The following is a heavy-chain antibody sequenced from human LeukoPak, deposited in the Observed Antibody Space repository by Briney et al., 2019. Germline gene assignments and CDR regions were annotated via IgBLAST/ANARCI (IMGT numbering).Heavy chain of an antibody. D-gene: IGHD6-13*01. Sequence: ASVTVSCKASGYTFTSYGISWVRQAPGQGLEWMGWISAYSGNTNYAQKLQGRVTMTTDTSTSTAYMELRSLRSDDTAVYYCARGGLAAAGKGGFDPWGQGTLVTVSS. CDR1: GYTFTSYG. CDR3: ARGGLAAAGKGGFDP. V-gene: IGHV1-18*01. J-gene: IGHJ5*02. CDR2: ISAYSGNT.